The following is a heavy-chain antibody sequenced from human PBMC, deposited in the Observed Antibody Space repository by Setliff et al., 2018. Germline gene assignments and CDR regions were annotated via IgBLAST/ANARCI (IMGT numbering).Heavy chain of an antibody. Sequence: PGGSLRLTCAASGFTFNNYAMNWVRQAPGKGLEWVSTISGSGGSTYYADSVKGRFSISRDNSKNTLYLQMNSLRAEDTAVYYCTRLRANRDGYPIYYFDYWGQGTLVTVSS. CDR1: GFTFNNYA. CDR2: ISGSGGST. V-gene: IGHV3-23*01. D-gene: IGHD5-12*01. J-gene: IGHJ4*02. CDR3: TRLRANRDGYPIYYFDY.